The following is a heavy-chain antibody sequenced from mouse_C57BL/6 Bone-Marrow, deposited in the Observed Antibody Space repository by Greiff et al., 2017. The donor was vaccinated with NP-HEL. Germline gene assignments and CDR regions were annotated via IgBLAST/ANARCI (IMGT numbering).Heavy chain of an antibody. V-gene: IGHV1-53*01. J-gene: IGHJ4*01. Sequence: QVQLQQPGTELVKPGASVKLSCKASGYTFTSYWMHWVKQRPGQGLEWIGNINPSNGGTNYNQKFKGKSTLTVDKSSSTAYMQLSSLTSEDSAVYYCARNWVYYYAMDYWGQGTSVTVSS. D-gene: IGHD4-1*01. CDR2: INPSNGGT. CDR3: ARNWVYYYAMDY. CDR1: GYTFTSYW.